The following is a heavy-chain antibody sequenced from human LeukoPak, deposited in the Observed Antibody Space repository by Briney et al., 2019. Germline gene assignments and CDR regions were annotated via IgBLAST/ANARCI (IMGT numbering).Heavy chain of an antibody. D-gene: IGHD6-13*01. CDR1: GFTFSSSW. CDR3: VRGTSNWYGVDS. V-gene: IGHV3-74*01. CDR2: MNGEGTTI. Sequence: GGSLRLSCAASGFTFSSSWMHWLRHVPGKGLMWVSHMNGEGTTISHADSVKGRFTMSRDNAKNTPYLEMNSLRDDDTAVYFCVRGTSNWYGVDSWGRGTLVTVSS. J-gene: IGHJ4*02.